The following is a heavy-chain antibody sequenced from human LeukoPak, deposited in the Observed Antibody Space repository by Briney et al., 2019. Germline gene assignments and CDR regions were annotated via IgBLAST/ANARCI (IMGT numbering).Heavy chain of an antibody. CDR3: ARDTVLNYFDY. J-gene: IGHJ4*02. V-gene: IGHV4-39*02. CDR2: IYYTGNT. D-gene: IGHD4-17*01. Sequence: PSETLSLTCTVSGGSIRSSSYYCAWIRQPPGTGLEWIGNIYYTGNTYYNPSLKSRVTISVDTSKNQFSLELSSVTAADTAVYYCARDTVLNYFDYWGQGTLVTVSS. CDR1: GGSIRSSSYY.